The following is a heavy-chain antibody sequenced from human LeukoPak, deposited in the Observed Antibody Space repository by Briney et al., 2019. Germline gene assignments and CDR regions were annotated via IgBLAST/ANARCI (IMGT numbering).Heavy chain of an antibody. CDR2: ISGSGGST. D-gene: IGHD3-10*01. Sequence: GGSLRLSCAASGFTFGSYAMSWVRQAPGKGLEWVSAISGSGGSTYYADSVKGRFTISRDNSKNTLYLQMNSLRAEDTAVYYCAKEEWFGELLPSSYWGQGTLVTVSS. V-gene: IGHV3-23*01. CDR3: AKEEWFGELLPSSY. CDR1: GFTFGSYA. J-gene: IGHJ4*02.